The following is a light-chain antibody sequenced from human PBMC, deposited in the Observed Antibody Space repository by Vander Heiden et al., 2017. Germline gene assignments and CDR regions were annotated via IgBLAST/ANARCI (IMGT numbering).Light chain of an antibody. J-gene: IGLJ2*01. CDR1: KLGDKY. CDR3: QAWDSGNVV. V-gene: IGLV3-1*01. Sequence: SYELTQPPSVSVSPGQTASITCSGAKLGDKYACWYQQKPGQSPVLVIYQDTKRPAGIPERFSGSNSGNTATLTISGTQAMDEADYYCQAWDSGNVVFGGGTNLTVL. CDR2: QDT.